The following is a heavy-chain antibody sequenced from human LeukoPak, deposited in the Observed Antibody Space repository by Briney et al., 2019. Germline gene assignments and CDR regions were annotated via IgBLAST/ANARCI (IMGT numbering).Heavy chain of an antibody. CDR2: ISGSGGST. CDR3: AKVRVGYCSSTSCPLGY. CDR1: GFTFSSYA. Sequence: GGSLRLSCAASGFTFSSYAMSWVRQAPGKGLEWVSAISGSGGSTYYADSVKGRFTISRDNSKNTLYLQMNSLRAEDTAVYYCAKVRVGYCSSTSCPLGYWGQGTLVTVSS. V-gene: IGHV3-23*01. J-gene: IGHJ4*02. D-gene: IGHD2-2*01.